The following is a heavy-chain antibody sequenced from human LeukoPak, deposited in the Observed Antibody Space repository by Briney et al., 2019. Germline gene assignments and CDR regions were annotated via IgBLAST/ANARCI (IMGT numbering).Heavy chain of an antibody. Sequence: GGSLRLSCAASGFTFSSYAMSWVRQAPGKGLEWVSGISGSGDNTYYADSVKGRFTISRDNSKNTLYLQMNSLRAEDTAVYYCATYGIYYDYVWGSYRFDYWGQGTLVTVSS. J-gene: IGHJ4*02. D-gene: IGHD3-16*02. CDR3: ATYGIYYDYVWGSYRFDY. CDR1: GFTFSSYA. CDR2: ISGSGDNT. V-gene: IGHV3-23*01.